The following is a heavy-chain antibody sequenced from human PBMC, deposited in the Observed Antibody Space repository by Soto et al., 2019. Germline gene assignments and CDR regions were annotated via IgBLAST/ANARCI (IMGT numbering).Heavy chain of an antibody. D-gene: IGHD5-12*01. CDR3: VSRAWLDY. CDR2: ISGTADST. V-gene: IGHV3-23*01. CDR1: GFTFNTYA. J-gene: IGHJ4*02. Sequence: GGSLRISCAASGFTFNTYAMSWVRQAPGKGLEWVSFISGTADSTDYADSVKGRFTISRDNSKNTLYLQMNNLRVEDTAIYYCVSRAWLDYWGRGTLVTVSS.